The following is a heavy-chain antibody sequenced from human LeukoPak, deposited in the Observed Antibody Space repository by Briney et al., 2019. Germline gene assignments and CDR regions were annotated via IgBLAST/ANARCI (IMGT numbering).Heavy chain of an antibody. J-gene: IGHJ4*02. V-gene: IGHV3-7*01. D-gene: IGHD3-16*01. CDR3: ARSPLRGEFDY. CDR1: GFTFSSHW. Sequence: PGGSLRLSCAASGFTFSSHWMSWVRQAPGKGLEWVANIKQDGSETYYVDSVKGRFTISRDNTQNSLYLQMNSLGADDTALYYCARSPLRGEFDYWGQGTLVTVSS. CDR2: IKQDGSET.